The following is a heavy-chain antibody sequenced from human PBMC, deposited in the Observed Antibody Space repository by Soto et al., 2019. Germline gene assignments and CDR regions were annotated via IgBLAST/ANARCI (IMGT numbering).Heavy chain of an antibody. Sequence: ASVKVSCKASGYTFTNYAIHWVRQAPGQRLEWMGWINAGNGKTKYSEKLQGRVTIARDTSASTAYMEVRSLRSEDTAVYYCARWANGDGFDFWGQGTLVTVYS. J-gene: IGHJ4*02. V-gene: IGHV1-3*01. D-gene: IGHD1-1*01. CDR1: GYTFTNYA. CDR3: ARWANGDGFDF. CDR2: INAGNGKT.